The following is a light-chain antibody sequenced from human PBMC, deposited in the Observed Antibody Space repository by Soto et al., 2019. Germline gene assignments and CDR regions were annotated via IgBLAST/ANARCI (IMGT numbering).Light chain of an antibody. Sequence: DIQMTQSPSILSASVGDRVTITCRASQSIRSWLAWYQQKPGKAPKLLIYDAYSLESGVPSRFSGRRSGTEFTLTISSLQPEDFATYYCQQGNSFPFTFGPGTKVDIK. CDR2: DAY. CDR1: QSIRSW. CDR3: QQGNSFPFT. V-gene: IGKV1-5*01. J-gene: IGKJ3*01.